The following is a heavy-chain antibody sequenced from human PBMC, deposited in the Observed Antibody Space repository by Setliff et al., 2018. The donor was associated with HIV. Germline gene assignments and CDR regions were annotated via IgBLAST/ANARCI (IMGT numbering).Heavy chain of an antibody. J-gene: IGHJ4*02. CDR3: VNPSGAMGDFDS. D-gene: IGHD3-16*01. V-gene: IGHV4-39*01. CDR1: GDSINSGNYY. CDR2: IYYHGST. Sequence: SETLSLTCTVSGDSINSGNYYWSWIRQPPGKGLEWIGTIYYHGSTYYNPSLKSRVTISIDTSKNQFSLQLTSVTAADTAVYYCVNPSGAMGDFDSWGQGTLVTVSS.